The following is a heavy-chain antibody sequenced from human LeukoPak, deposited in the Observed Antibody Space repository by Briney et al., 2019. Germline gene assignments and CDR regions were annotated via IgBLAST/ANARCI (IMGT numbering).Heavy chain of an antibody. V-gene: IGHV3-23*01. Sequence: PGGSLRLSCTASGFTFSSYDMSWVRQAPGKGLEWVSGISGSGGSTYYADSVKGRLTISRDNSKNTLYLQMNSLRDEDTAVYFCAKALPSHGLDRSGYLYSYDHWGQGTLVTVSS. CDR2: ISGSGGST. CDR1: GFTFSSYD. D-gene: IGHD3-22*01. CDR3: AKALPSHGLDRSGYLYSYDH. J-gene: IGHJ4*02.